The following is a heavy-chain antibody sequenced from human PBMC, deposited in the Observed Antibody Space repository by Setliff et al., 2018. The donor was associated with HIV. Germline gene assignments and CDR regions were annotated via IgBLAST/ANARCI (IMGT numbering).Heavy chain of an antibody. D-gene: IGHD3-22*01. J-gene: IGHJ3*01. CDR3: ARRFNSYDSSGFDP. V-gene: IGHV4-39*01. Sequence: SETLSLTCTVSGDSINSGAYYWGWIRQPPGKRLEWIGTIGTMYYSGNTYYNPSLRSRVTISIDTSKNQFSLKLTSVSAADTAIYYCARRFNSYDSSGFDPWGPGTMVTVSS. CDR1: GDSINSGAYY. CDR2: IGTMYYSGNT.